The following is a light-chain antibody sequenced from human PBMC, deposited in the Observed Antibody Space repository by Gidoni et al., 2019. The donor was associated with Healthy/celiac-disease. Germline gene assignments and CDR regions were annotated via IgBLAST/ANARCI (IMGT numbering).Light chain of an antibody. CDR3: GTWDSSLSAEVV. CDR1: SSNIGNNY. Sequence: QSVLTQPPSVSAAPGQKVTISCSGSSSNIGNNYVSWSQQRPGTAPKLLIYDNNKRPSGIPDRFSGSKSGTSATLGITGLQTGDEADYYCGTWDSSLSAEVVFGGGTKLTVL. V-gene: IGLV1-51*01. CDR2: DNN. J-gene: IGLJ2*01.